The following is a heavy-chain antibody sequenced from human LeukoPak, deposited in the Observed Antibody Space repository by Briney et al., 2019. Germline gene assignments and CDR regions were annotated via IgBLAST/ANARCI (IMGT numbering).Heavy chain of an antibody. CDR1: GGTLSSYA. V-gene: IGHV1-69*05. CDR2: IIPIFGTA. CDR3: ARDLPYSSGSGY. D-gene: IGHD6-19*01. J-gene: IGHJ4*02. Sequence: SVKVSCKASGGTLSSYAISWVRQAPGQGLEWMGRIIPIFGTANYAQKFQGRVTITTDESTSTAYMELSSLRSEDTAVYYCARDLPYSSGSGYWGQGTLVTVSS.